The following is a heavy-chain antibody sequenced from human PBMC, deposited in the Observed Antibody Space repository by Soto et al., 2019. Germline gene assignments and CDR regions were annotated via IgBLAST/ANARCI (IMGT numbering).Heavy chain of an antibody. CDR1: GYTLTSYD. J-gene: IGHJ6*03. CDR2: MNPNSGNT. Sequence: ASVKVSCKASGYTLTSYDINWVRQATGQGLEWMGWMNPNSGNTGYAQKFQGRVTMTRNTSISTAYMELSSLRSEDTAVYYCARGIRYYDFWSGAPGYYYMDVWGKGTTVTVSS. D-gene: IGHD3-3*01. CDR3: ARGIRYYDFWSGAPGYYYMDV. V-gene: IGHV1-8*01.